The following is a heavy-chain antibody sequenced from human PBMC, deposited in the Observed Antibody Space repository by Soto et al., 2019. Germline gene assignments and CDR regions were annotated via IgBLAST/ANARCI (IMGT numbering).Heavy chain of an antibody. CDR2: IWYDGSNK. CDR3: ARDQWASPSGPFDY. V-gene: IGHV3-33*01. Sequence: AVIWYDGSNKYYADSVKGRFTISRDNSKNTLYLQMNSLRAEDTAVYYCARDQWASPSGPFDYWGQGTLVTVSS. D-gene: IGHD1-26*01. J-gene: IGHJ4*02.